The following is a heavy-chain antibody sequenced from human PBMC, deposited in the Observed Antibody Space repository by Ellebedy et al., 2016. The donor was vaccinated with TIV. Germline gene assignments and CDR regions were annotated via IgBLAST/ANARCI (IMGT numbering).Heavy chain of an antibody. V-gene: IGHV3-15*01. D-gene: IGHD4-17*01. Sequence: GGSLRLSXAASGFTFSSAWMSWVRQAPGKGLEWVGRIKSKTDGGTTDYAAPVKGRFTISRDDSKHTLYLQMNSLKTEDTAVYYCTTSTYGDFFYYFDYWGQGTLVTVSS. CDR3: TTSTYGDFFYYFDY. J-gene: IGHJ4*02. CDR1: GFTFSSAW. CDR2: IKSKTDGGTT.